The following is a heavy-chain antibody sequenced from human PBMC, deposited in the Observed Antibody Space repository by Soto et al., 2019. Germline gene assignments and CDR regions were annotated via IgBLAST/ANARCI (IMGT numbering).Heavy chain of an antibody. CDR3: ARDSTRAYRGTYYSDNDAFES. CDR1: GYTFTNYA. D-gene: IGHD2-15*01. CDR2: ISTYNDNT. V-gene: IGHV1-18*01. J-gene: IGHJ3*02. Sequence: GASVKVSCKASGYTFTNYAISWVRQAPGQGLEWVGWISTYNDNTNYAQKFQGRVTMTTDTSTYTAYVELRSLTSDDTAMYFCARDSTRAYRGTYYSDNDAFESWGQGIIVTVSS.